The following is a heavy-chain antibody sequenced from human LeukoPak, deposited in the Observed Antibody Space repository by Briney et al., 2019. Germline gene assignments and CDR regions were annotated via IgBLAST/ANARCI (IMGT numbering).Heavy chain of an antibody. Sequence: GASVKVSCKASGYTFTIYAMHWVRQAPGQRREWRGGINAGNGNTKYSQKFQRRVTITRDTSASTAYMELSSLRSEDTVVYYCARVGYSYGYTYLDYWGQGTLVTVFS. CDR1: GYTFTIYA. J-gene: IGHJ4*02. CDR2: INAGNGNT. CDR3: ARVGYSYGYTYLDY. D-gene: IGHD5-18*01. V-gene: IGHV1-3*01.